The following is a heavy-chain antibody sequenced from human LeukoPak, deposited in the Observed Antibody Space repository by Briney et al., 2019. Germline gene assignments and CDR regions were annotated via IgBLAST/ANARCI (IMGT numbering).Heavy chain of an antibody. D-gene: IGHD3-22*01. CDR2: ISSSSSYI. V-gene: IGHV3-21*04. J-gene: IGHJ4*02. CDR1: GFTFSSYS. CDR3: AKVPRMTTNYYDSSGQKQYYFDY. Sequence: GGSLRLSCAASGFTFSSYSMNWVRQAPGKGLELVSSISSSSSYIYYADSVKGRFTISRDNAKNSLYLQMNSLRAEDTAVYYCAKVPRMTTNYYDSSGQKQYYFDYWGQGTLVTVSS.